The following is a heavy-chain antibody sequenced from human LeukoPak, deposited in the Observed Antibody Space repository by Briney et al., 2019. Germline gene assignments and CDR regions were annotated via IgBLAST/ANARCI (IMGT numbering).Heavy chain of an antibody. CDR1: GFTFSSYA. CDR2: ISGSGGST. CDR3: AKTTTYDILTGYNYFDY. J-gene: IGHJ4*02. Sequence: QAGGSLRLSCAASGFTFSSYAMSWVRQAPGKGLEWASAISGSGGSTYYADSVKGRFTISRDNSKNTLYLQMNSLRAEDTAVYYCAKTTTYDILTGYNYFDYWGQGTLVTVSS. D-gene: IGHD3-9*01. V-gene: IGHV3-23*01.